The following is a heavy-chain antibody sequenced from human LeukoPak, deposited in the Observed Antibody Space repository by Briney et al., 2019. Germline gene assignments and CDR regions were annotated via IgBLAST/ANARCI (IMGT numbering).Heavy chain of an antibody. CDR3: ARAPEYGLYYFDY. Sequence: SETLSLTCTVSGGSISSYYWGWIRQPPGKGLEWIGNIYYSGSTYYNPSLKSRVSISVDTSKNQFSLKLTSVTAADTAVYYCARAPEYGLYYFDYWGQGTLVTVSS. D-gene: IGHD1-14*01. CDR1: GGSISSYY. J-gene: IGHJ4*02. CDR2: IYYSGST. V-gene: IGHV4-39*07.